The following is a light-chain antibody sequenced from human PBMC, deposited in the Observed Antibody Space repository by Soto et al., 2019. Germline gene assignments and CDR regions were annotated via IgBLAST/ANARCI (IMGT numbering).Light chain of an antibody. V-gene: IGLV1-44*01. CDR1: SSNIGTSS. J-gene: IGLJ1*01. CDR2: TTN. Sequence: QSVLTQPHSASGTPGQRVTISCSGSSSNIGTSSVHWFQQLPGTAPKLLISTTNQRPSGVPERFSGSKSGTSASLAISGLQSVDEADYYWAAWDASLNGHVFGTGTKLTVL. CDR3: AAWDASLNGHV.